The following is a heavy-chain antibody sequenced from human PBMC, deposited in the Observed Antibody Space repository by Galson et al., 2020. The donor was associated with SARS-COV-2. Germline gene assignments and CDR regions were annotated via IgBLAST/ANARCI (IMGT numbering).Heavy chain of an antibody. CDR3: AKVVPPHDYSGSHYYFDH. J-gene: IGHJ4*02. Sequence: SETLSLTCSVSGGSISSADYYWSWIRQHPGQGLEWIGNIHYSGSTYYNPSLKSRIAISIDTSKNQFSLKLFSVTAADTAVYYCAKVVPPHDYSGSHYYFDHWGQGTLVSVSS. V-gene: IGHV4-31*03. CDR2: IHYSGST. D-gene: IGHD1-26*01. CDR1: GGSISSADYY.